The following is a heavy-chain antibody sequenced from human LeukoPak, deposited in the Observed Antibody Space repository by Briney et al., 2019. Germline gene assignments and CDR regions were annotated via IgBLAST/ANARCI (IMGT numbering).Heavy chain of an antibody. V-gene: IGHV1-2*02. Sequence: GASVKVSCKASGYTFTGYYMHWVRQAPGQGLEWMGWINPNSGGTNYAQKFQGRVTMTRDTSISTAYMELSRLRSDDTAVYYCAARDITMVRGKGPLYYWGQGTLVTVSS. D-gene: IGHD3-10*01. CDR2: INPNSGGT. J-gene: IGHJ4*02. CDR3: AARDITMVRGKGPLYY. CDR1: GYTFTGYY.